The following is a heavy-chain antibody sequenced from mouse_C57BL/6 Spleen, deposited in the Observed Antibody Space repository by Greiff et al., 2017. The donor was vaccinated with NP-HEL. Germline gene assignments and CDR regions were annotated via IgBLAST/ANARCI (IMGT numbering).Heavy chain of an antibody. CDR3: ARMGRYWYFDV. V-gene: IGHV1-50*01. CDR1: GYTFTSYW. CDR2: IDPSDSYT. J-gene: IGHJ1*03. Sequence: VQLQQSGAELVKPGASVKLSCKASGYTFTSYWMQWVKQRPGQGLEWIGEIDPSDSYTNYNQKFKGKATLTVDTSSSTAYMQLSSLTSEDSAVYYCARMGRYWYFDVWGTGTTVTVSS.